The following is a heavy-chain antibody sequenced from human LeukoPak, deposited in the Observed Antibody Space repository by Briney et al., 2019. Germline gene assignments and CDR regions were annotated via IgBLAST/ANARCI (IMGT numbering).Heavy chain of an antibody. J-gene: IGHJ5*02. CDR3: ARDAAPRPNGWFDP. CDR2: INHSGST. V-gene: IGHV4-34*01. CDR1: GGSFSGYY. Sequence: SETLSLTCAVYGGSFSGYYWSWIRQPPGKGLEWIGEINHSGSTNYNPSLKSRVTIPVDTSKNQFSLKLSSVNAADTAVYYCARDAAPRPNGWFDPWGQGTLVTVSS. D-gene: IGHD6-13*01.